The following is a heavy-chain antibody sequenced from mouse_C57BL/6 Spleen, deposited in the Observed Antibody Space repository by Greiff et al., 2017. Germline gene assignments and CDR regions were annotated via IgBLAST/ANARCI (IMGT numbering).Heavy chain of an antibody. CDR1: GYTFTDYE. CDR3: TRRDYYGSSYNFDY. Sequence: VQLQESGAELVRPGASVTLSCKASGYTFTDYEMHWVKQTPVHGLEWIGAIDPETGGTAYNQKFKGKAILTADKSSSTAYMELRSLTSEDSAVYYCTRRDYYGSSYNFDYWGQGTTLTVSS. CDR2: IDPETGGT. V-gene: IGHV1-15*01. D-gene: IGHD1-1*01. J-gene: IGHJ2*01.